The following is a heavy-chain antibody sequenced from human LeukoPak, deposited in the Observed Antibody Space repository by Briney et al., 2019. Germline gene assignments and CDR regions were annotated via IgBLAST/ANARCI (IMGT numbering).Heavy chain of an antibody. CDR2: ISSSNSTI. CDR3: ARDGDSSSSSY. J-gene: IGHJ4*02. CDR1: GFTFSSYS. V-gene: IGHV3-48*01. Sequence: GGSLRLSCAASGFTFSSYSMNWVRQAPGKGLEWVSYISSSNSTIYYADSVKGRFTISRDNAKNSLYLQMNSLRAEDTAVYYCARDGDSSSSSYWGQGTLVTVSS. D-gene: IGHD6-6*01.